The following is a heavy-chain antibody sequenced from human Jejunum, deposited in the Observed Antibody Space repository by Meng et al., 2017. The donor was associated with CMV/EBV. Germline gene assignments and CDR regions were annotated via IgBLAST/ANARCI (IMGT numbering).Heavy chain of an antibody. Sequence: SFSTSCATSVFAFSGYGLDWVRQIPGKGLEWVANIKYDGREKYFVDTVEGRFNISRDNSRNTLYLHMNSLRAEDTAVYYCTRQLDYWGQGTLVTVSS. D-gene: IGHD1-1*01. CDR1: VFAFSGYG. CDR2: IKYDGREK. V-gene: IGHV3-7*01. J-gene: IGHJ4*02. CDR3: TRQLDY.